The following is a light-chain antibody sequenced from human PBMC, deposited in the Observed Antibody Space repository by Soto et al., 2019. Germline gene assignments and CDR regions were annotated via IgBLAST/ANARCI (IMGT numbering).Light chain of an antibody. CDR3: QQYNSYSA. Sequence: DIQMTQSPSTLSASVGARATITCRASQCISSWLAWYQQKPGKAPKLLIYDAYSLESGVPSRFSGSGSGTEFTLTISSLQPDDFATYYCQQYNSYSAFGQGTKVDIK. CDR2: DAY. CDR1: QCISSW. J-gene: IGKJ1*01. V-gene: IGKV1-5*01.